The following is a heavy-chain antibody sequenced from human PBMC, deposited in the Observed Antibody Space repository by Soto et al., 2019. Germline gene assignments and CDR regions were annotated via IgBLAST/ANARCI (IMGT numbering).Heavy chain of an antibody. CDR2: IRGSGGST. CDR1: GFTFSSYA. Sequence: EVQLLESGGGLVQPGGSLRLSCAASGFTFSSYAMSWVRQAPGKGLEWVSAIRGSGGSTYYADSVKGRFTISRDNSKNTLYLQMNSLIAVDTAVYYCAKYYSSSHPAGMDVCGQGTTVTVSS. CDR3: AKYYSSSHPAGMDV. D-gene: IGHD6-6*01. J-gene: IGHJ6*02. V-gene: IGHV3-23*01.